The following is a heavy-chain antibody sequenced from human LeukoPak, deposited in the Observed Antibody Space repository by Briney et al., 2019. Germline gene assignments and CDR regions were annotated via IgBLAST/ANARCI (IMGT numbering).Heavy chain of an antibody. CDR3: ARDDSGYYPDLDY. CDR2: INWNGGRT. CDR1: GFSFSSYS. D-gene: IGHD3-22*01. Sequence: GGSLRLSCVASGFSFSSYSMNWVRQAPGKGLEWVSGINWNGGRTGYADSVKGRFTISRDNAKNSLYLQMNSLRAEDTALYYCARDDSGYYPDLDYWGQGTLVTVSS. J-gene: IGHJ4*02. V-gene: IGHV3-20*04.